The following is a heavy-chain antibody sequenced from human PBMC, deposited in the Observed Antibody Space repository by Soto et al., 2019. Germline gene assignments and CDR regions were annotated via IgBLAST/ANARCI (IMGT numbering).Heavy chain of an antibody. J-gene: IGHJ4*02. D-gene: IGHD6-13*01. CDR3: ARVVAAAHYFDY. Sequence: PSETLSLTCAVSGYSISSGYYWGWIRQPPGKGLEWIGSIYHSGSTYYNPSLKSRVTISVDASKNQFSLKLSSVTAADTAVYYCARVVAAAHYFDYWGQGTLITFSS. V-gene: IGHV4-38-2*01. CDR2: IYHSGST. CDR1: GYSISSGYY.